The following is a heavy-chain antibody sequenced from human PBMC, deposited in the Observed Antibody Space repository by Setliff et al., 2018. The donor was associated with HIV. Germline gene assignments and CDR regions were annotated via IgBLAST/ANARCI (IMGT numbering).Heavy chain of an antibody. D-gene: IGHD3-22*01. CDR2: INTGNGNT. V-gene: IGHV1-3*04. Sequence: ASVKVSCKASGGTFSSYAISWVRQAPGQSLEWMGWINTGNGNTRLSQKFQGRVTISRDTSASTAYVELYSLTSEDTAVYYCARTLTYYFDGSFSSGPADYWGLGTLVTVSS. CDR1: GGTFSSYA. J-gene: IGHJ4*02. CDR3: ARTLTYYFDGSFSSGPADY.